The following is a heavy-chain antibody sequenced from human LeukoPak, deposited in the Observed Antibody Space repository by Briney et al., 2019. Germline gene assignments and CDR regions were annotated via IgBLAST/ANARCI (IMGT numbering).Heavy chain of an antibody. J-gene: IGHJ6*03. CDR3: ARDYYYYYYMDV. CDR1: GGSISSSSYY. CDR2: IYYSGST. Sequence: PSETLSLTCTVSGGSISSSSYYWGWIRQPPGKGLEWIGSIYYSGSTYYNPSLKSRVTISVDTSKNQFSLHLSSVTAADTAVYYCARDYYYYYYMDVWGKGTTVTISS. V-gene: IGHV4-39*01.